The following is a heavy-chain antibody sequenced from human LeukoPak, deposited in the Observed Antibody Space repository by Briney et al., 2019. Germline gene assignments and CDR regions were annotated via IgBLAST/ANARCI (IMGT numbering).Heavy chain of an antibody. CDR1: GLTFSTYA. CDR2: IYSGGTT. J-gene: IGHJ2*01. Sequence: GGSLRLSCAASGLTFSTYAMSWVRQAPGKGLEWVSVIYSGGTTYYADSVKGRFTISRDNSKNTLYLQMNSLRAEDTAVYYCARDRGVGNWYFGLWGRGTLVIVSS. D-gene: IGHD3-10*01. V-gene: IGHV3-53*01. CDR3: ARDRGVGNWYFGL.